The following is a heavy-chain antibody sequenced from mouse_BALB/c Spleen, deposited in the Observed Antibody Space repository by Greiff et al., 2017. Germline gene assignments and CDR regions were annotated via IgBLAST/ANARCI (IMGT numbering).Heavy chain of an antibody. J-gene: IGHJ4*01. CDR3: ARGGDYYGYVGAMDY. CDR1: GFTFSSFG. D-gene: IGHD1-2*01. V-gene: IGHV5-17*02. CDR2: ISSGSSTI. Sequence: EVKVVESGGGLVQPGGSRKLSCAASGFTFSSFGMHWVRQAPEKGLEWVAYISSGSSTIYYADTVKGRFTISRDNPKNTLFLQMTSLRSEDTAMYYCARGGDYYGYVGAMDYWGQGTSVTVSS.